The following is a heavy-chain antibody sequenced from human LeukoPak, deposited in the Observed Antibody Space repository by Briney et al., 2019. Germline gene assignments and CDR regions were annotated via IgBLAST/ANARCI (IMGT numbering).Heavy chain of an antibody. D-gene: IGHD3-3*01. CDR1: GGSISSYY. CDR3: ARGRYDFWSGYYFDY. CDR2: IYTSGST. Sequence: SETLSLTCTVSGGSISSYYWSWIRQPAGKGLEWIGRIYTSGSTSYNPSLKSRVTMSVDTSKNQFSLKLSSVTAADTAVYYCARGRYDFWSGYYFDYWGQGTLVTVSS. J-gene: IGHJ4*02. V-gene: IGHV4-4*07.